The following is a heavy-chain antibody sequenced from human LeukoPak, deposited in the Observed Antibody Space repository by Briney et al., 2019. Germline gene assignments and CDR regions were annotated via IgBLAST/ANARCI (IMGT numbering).Heavy chain of an antibody. D-gene: IGHD3-22*01. CDR1: GFTFSSYW. Sequence: GGSLRLSCAASGFTFSSYWMSWVRQAPGKGLEWVSAISSSGGGTYYADSVEGRFTISRDNSKNTLYLQMNSLRAEDTAVYYCAKGTMDGGQYYYDSSGGQGTLVTVSS. J-gene: IGHJ4*02. V-gene: IGHV3-23*01. CDR3: AKGTMDGGQYYYDSS. CDR2: ISSSGGGT.